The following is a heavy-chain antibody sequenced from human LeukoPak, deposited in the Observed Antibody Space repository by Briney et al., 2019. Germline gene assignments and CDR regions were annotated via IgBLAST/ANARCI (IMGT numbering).Heavy chain of an antibody. CDR2: IYHSGST. D-gene: IGHD2-21*02. Sequence: SETLSLTCAVSGYSISSGYYWGWIRQPPGKGLEWIGNIYHSGSTYYNPSLKSRVTISVDKSKHQFSLKLRSVTAADTAVYYCARSVVTATLGWFDPWGQGTLVTVSS. CDR1: GYSISSGYY. J-gene: IGHJ5*02. CDR3: ARSVVTATLGWFDP. V-gene: IGHV4-38-2*01.